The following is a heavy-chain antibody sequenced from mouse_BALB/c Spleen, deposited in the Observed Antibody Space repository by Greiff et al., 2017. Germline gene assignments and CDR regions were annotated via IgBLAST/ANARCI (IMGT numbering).Heavy chain of an antibody. CDR1: GYSITSDYA. CDR3: ARGANYGSGYAMDY. CDR2: ISYSGST. J-gene: IGHJ4*01. V-gene: IGHV3-2*02. D-gene: IGHD1-1*01. Sequence: EVKLQESGPGLVKPSQSLSLTCTVTGYSITSDYAWNWIRQFPGNKLEWMGYISYSGSTSYNPSLKSRISITRDTSKNQFFLQLNSVTTEDTATYYCARGANYGSGYAMDYWGQGTSVTVSS.